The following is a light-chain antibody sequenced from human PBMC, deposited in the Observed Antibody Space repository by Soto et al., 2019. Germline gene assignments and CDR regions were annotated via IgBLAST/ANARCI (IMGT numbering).Light chain of an antibody. CDR3: QQRSSWHT. CDR1: QSVRSN. Sequence: EIVMTQSPATLSVSPGERATLSCRASQSVRSNLAWYQQKPGQAPRLLIYDASNRATGIPARFSGSGSGTDFTLTISSLEPEDSAIYYCQQRSSWHTFGQGTKVDIK. V-gene: IGKV3-11*01. J-gene: IGKJ1*01. CDR2: DAS.